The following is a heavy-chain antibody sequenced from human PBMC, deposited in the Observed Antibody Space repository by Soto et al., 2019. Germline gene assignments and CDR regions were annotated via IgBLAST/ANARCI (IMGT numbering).Heavy chain of an antibody. V-gene: IGHV3-30*18. CDR2: ISYDSSNK. CDR3: AKLVIGYCSGNTCDDY. Sequence: LRLSCAASGFTFSYGIHWLRQAPGKGLEWVAYISYDSSNKFYGDSVKGRFTISRDNSKNTQFLQMNSLRAEDTAVYYCAKLVIGYCSGNTCDDYWGQGTLVTVSS. J-gene: IGHJ4*02. CDR1: GFTFSYG. D-gene: IGHD2-15*01.